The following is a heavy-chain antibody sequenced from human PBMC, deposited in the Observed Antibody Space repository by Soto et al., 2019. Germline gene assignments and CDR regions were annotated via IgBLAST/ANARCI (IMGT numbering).Heavy chain of an antibody. D-gene: IGHD3-3*01. J-gene: IGHJ4*02. CDR1: GGSISNYF. CDR3: AREPYWSGYFEF. Sequence: QVQLQESGPGLVKPSETLSLTCTVSGGSISNYFWSWMRQPPGKGLEWVGFIYYNGSTQYNPSLKSRVTMSVDNSKNQFSLKLNSVNAADAAVYYCAREPYWSGYFEFWGQGALVTVSS. V-gene: IGHV4-59*01. CDR2: IYYNGST.